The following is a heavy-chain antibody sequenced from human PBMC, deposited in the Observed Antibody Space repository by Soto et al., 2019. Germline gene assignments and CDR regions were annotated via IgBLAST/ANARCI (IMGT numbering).Heavy chain of an antibody. CDR3: ARTPRGVYSSSWYYFDY. V-gene: IGHV4-31*03. CDR1: GGSISSGGYY. CDR2: IYYSGST. Sequence: SETLSLTCTVSGGSISSGGYYWSWIRQHPGKGLEWIGYIYYSGSTYYNPSLKSRVTISVDTSKNQFSLKLSSVTAADTAVYYCARTPRGVYSSSWYYFDYWGQGTLVTVSS. D-gene: IGHD6-13*01. J-gene: IGHJ4*02.